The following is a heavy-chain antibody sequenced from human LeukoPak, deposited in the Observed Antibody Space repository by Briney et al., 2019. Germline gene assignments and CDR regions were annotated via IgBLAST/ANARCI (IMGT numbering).Heavy chain of an antibody. J-gene: IGHJ4*02. CDR1: GFTFSSYS. CDR2: ISSSSSYI. V-gene: IGHV3-21*04. CDR3: ARAGWELRSLPTY. Sequence: GGSLRLSCAASGFTFSSYSMNWVRQAPGKGLEWVSSISSSSSYIYYAVSLKGRFTISRDNAKNSLYLQMNSLRAEDTALYYCARAGWELRSLPTYWGQGTLVTVSS. D-gene: IGHD1-26*01.